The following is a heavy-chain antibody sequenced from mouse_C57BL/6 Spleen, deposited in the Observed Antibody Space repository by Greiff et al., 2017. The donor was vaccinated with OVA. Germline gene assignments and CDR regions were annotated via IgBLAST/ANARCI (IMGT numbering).Heavy chain of an antibody. CDR1: GYAFSSYW. J-gene: IGHJ2*01. CDR3: ARLYGSSLFDY. Sequence: QVQLKESGAELVKPGASVKISCKASGYAFSSYWMNWVKQRPGKGLESIGQIYPGDGDTNYNGKFKGKATLTADKSSSTAYMQLSSLTSEDSAVYFCARLYGSSLFDYWGQGTTLTVSS. V-gene: IGHV1-80*01. D-gene: IGHD1-1*01. CDR2: IYPGDGDT.